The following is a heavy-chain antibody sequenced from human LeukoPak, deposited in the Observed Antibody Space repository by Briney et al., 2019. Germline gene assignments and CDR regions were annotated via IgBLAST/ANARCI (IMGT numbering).Heavy chain of an antibody. D-gene: IGHD3-22*01. CDR3: AKRHNNDYYTGLHVFDI. CDR2: ISGSGDTT. V-gene: IGHV3-23*01. CDR1: GFTFSDYA. Sequence: GGSLRLSCAASGFTFSDYAMTWVRQAPGKGPEWVSGISGSGDTTYYTDSVKGRFTISRDNSKNTVDLQMNTLRAEDTAVYYCAKRHNNDYYTGLHVFDIWGQGTLVTVSS. J-gene: IGHJ3*02.